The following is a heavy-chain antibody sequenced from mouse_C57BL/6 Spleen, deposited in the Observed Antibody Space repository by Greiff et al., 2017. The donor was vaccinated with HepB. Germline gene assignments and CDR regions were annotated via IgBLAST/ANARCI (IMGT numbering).Heavy chain of an antibody. Sequence: QVQLQQPGAELVMPGASVKLSCTASGFTFTSYWMPWVKQMPGQGLEWIGEIDPSDSYTNYNQKLKGKSTLTVDKSSSTAYMQISSLNSEDTAVYYCARFLGRDYYAMDYWGQGTTVTVAS. CDR3: ARFLGRDYYAMDY. V-gene: IGHV1-69*01. D-gene: IGHD3-3*01. CDR1: GFTFTSYW. J-gene: IGHJ4*01. CDR2: IDPSDSYT.